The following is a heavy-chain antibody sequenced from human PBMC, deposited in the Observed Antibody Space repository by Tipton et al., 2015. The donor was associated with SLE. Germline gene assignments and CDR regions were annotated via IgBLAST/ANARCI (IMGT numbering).Heavy chain of an antibody. CDR1: GGSISSGSYY. D-gene: IGHD3-10*01. V-gene: IGHV4-61*02. CDR3: ARSGGDGSAPRY. CDR2: IYTSGST. J-gene: IGHJ4*02. Sequence: TLSLTCTVSGGSISSGSYYWSWIRQPAGKGLEWIGRIYTSGSTNYNPSLKSRVTISVDTSKNQFSLKLSSVTAADTAVYYCARSGGDGSAPRYWGQGTLVTVSS.